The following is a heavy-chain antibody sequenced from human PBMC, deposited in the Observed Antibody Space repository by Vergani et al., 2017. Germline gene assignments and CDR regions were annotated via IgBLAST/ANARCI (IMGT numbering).Heavy chain of an antibody. Sequence: QVRLQQWGAGLLKASETLSLTCAVFGESFSTHYWSWIRQPPGKGLEWVGEINRSGSTNYNPSLKSRVTISIDTSKNQFSLKLSSVTAADTAVYYCAREDGVPAACYYMDVWGKGTTVTVSS. D-gene: IGHD2-2*01. CDR2: INRSGST. V-gene: IGHV4-34*01. CDR1: GESFSTHY. CDR3: AREDGVPAACYYMDV. J-gene: IGHJ6*03.